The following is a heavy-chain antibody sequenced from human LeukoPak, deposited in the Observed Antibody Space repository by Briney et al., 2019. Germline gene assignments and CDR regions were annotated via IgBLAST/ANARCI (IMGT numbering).Heavy chain of an antibody. Sequence: GGSLRLSCAASGFTFDDYAMHWVRQAPGKGLEWVSLISGDGGSTYYADSVKGRFTISRDNSKNSLYLQMNSLRTEDTALYYCAKDINYYGSGSSHYYYYGMDVWGQGTTVTVSS. CDR1: GFTFDDYA. D-gene: IGHD3-10*01. V-gene: IGHV3-43*02. J-gene: IGHJ6*02. CDR2: ISGDGGST. CDR3: AKDINYYGSGSSHYYYYGMDV.